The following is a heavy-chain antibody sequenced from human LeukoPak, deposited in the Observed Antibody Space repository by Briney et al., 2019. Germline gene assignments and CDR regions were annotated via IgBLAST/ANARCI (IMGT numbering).Heavy chain of an antibody. CDR1: GYSFTSYD. Sequence: GASVKVSCKASGYSFTSYDINWVRQATGQGLEWMGWKNPNSGNTGYAQKFQGRVTMTRNTSISTAYMELSSLRSEDTAAYYCARGKVVNVLLWFGEYWFDPWGQGTLVTVSS. V-gene: IGHV1-8*01. CDR2: KNPNSGNT. D-gene: IGHD3-10*01. CDR3: ARGKVVNVLLWFGEYWFDP. J-gene: IGHJ5*02.